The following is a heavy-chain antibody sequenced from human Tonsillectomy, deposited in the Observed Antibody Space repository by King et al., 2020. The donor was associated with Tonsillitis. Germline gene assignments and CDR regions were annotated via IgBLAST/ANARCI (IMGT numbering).Heavy chain of an antibody. CDR2: IHHSGTN. D-gene: IGHD2-15*01. V-gene: IGHV4-38-2*02. Sequence: VQLQESGPGLVKPSETLSLTCGVSGYSISSGHYWGWIRQPPGKGLEWLGSIHHSGTNYYNPPVKSRVTISVDTSKNQFSLRLNSVTPADTAVYFCARDGACAYSSGYDMGFSNYWGQGTLVTVSA. CDR3: ARDGACAYSSGYDMGFSNY. CDR1: GYSISSGHY. J-gene: IGHJ4*02.